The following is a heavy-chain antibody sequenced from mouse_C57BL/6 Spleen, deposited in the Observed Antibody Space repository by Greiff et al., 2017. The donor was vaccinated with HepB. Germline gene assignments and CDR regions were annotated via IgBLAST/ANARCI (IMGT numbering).Heavy chain of an antibody. D-gene: IGHD2-5*01. CDR3: ARGSNYGVYYFDY. Sequence: VQLQQPGAELVRPGSSVKLSCKASGYTFTSYWMDWVKQRPGQGLEWIGNIYPSDSETHYNQKFKDKATLTVDKSSSTAYMQLSSLTSEDSAVYDCARGSNYGVYYFDYWGQGTTLTVSS. V-gene: IGHV1-61*01. CDR2: IYPSDSET. J-gene: IGHJ2*01. CDR1: GYTFTSYW.